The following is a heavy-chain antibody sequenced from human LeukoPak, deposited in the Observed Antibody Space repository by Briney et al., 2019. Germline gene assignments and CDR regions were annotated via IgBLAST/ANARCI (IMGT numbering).Heavy chain of an antibody. D-gene: IGHD4-11*01. Sequence: PSETLSLTCTVSGGSISSGSYYWSWIRQPAGKGLEWIGRIYTSGSTNYNPSLKSRVTISVDTSKNQFSLKLSSVTAADTAVYYCARDGYSNYFDYWGQGTLVTVSS. V-gene: IGHV4-61*02. CDR3: ARDGYSNYFDY. CDR1: GGSISSGSYY. CDR2: IYTSGST. J-gene: IGHJ4*02.